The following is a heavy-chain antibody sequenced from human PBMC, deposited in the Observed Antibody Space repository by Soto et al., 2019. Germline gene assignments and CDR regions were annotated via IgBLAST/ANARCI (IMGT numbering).Heavy chain of an antibody. CDR2: IYYSGST. V-gene: IGHV4-30-4*01. CDR1: GGSISSGDYY. J-gene: IGHJ6*02. CDR3: DRASALVSDF. D-gene: IGHD3-3*02. Sequence: QVQLQESGPGLVKPSQTLSLTCTVSGGSISSGDYYWSWIRQPPGKGLEWIGYIYYSGSTYYNPSLRTPLITPVDTSKSQISTKLTSVAAAGTAVSYCDRASALVSDFCVQGNKVAISS.